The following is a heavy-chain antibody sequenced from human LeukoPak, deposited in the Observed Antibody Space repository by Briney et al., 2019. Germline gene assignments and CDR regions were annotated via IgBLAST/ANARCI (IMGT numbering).Heavy chain of an antibody. D-gene: IGHD5-12*01. CDR3: ARGYSDYPYFFDS. CDR2: IFHSGST. Sequence: SQTLSLTCAVSGGSISSGTYSWNWIWQPPGKGLEWVGYIFHSGSTYYSPSLKSRVTISVDTSQTQFSLKLSSVTAADTAMYYCARGYSDYPYFFDSWGQGALVTVSS. V-gene: IGHV4-30-2*01. J-gene: IGHJ4*02. CDR1: GGSISSGTYS.